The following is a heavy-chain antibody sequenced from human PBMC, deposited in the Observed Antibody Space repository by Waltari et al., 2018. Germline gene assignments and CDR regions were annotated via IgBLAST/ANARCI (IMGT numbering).Heavy chain of an antibody. V-gene: IGHV3-21*01. CDR1: GLTSASYT. D-gene: IGHD1-26*01. CDR2: IRSSTTYI. CDR3: ATTLKVGSPSNFDF. J-gene: IGHJ4*02. Sequence: EVQLVESGGGLVTPGGSLRLSCSASGLTSASYTLNWVRQAPGKGLVWLSSIRSSTTYIFYAGAVKGRFTISRDNAKNTLYLQMNSLRAEDTAVYYCATTLKVGSPSNFDFWGQGTLVTVSS.